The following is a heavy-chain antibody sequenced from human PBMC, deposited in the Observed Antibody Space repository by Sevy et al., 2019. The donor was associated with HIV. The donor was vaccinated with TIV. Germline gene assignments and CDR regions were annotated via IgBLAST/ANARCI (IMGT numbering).Heavy chain of an antibody. CDR1: GFTFSSYA. D-gene: IGHD3-22*01. V-gene: IGHV3-23*01. CDR2: ISGSGGST. Sequence: GGSLRLSCAASGFTFSSYAMSWVRQAPGKGLEWVSAISGSGGSTYYADSVKGRFTISRDNSKNTLYLQMNSLRAEDTAVYYCARAKNYYYDSSGYYSGAFHIWGQGTMVTVSS. CDR3: ARAKNYYYDSSGYYSGAFHI. J-gene: IGHJ3*02.